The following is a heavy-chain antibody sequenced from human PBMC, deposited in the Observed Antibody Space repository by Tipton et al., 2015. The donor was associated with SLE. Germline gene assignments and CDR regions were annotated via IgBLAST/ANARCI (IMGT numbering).Heavy chain of an antibody. Sequence: TLSLTCAVYGGSFSGYYWSWIRQPPGKGLEWIGSIFYSGNTYYNPSLKSRVTISIDTSKNQFSLKLSSVTAADTAVYYCARHDFDDNGYYLHYFEYWGQGTLVTVSS. J-gene: IGHJ4*02. CDR2: IFYSGNT. D-gene: IGHD3-22*01. CDR3: ARHDFDDNGYYLHYFEY. CDR1: GGSFSGYY. V-gene: IGHV4-59*08.